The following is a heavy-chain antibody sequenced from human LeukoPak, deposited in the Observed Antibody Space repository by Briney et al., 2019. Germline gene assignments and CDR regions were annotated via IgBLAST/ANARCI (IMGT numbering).Heavy chain of an antibody. J-gene: IGHJ3*01. Sequence: SETLSLTCSVSGGSIGTDYWSWLRPPPGRRLEWIGFVYCRGSPTYNPSLLSRVAMSIHMSKNQFSLNLSSVTAAATAVYYCARHLSWYSGGFEFWGQGTMVTVSS. D-gene: IGHD2-15*01. CDR3: ARHLSWYSGGFEF. CDR2: VYCRGSP. V-gene: IGHV4-59*08. CDR1: GGSIGTDY.